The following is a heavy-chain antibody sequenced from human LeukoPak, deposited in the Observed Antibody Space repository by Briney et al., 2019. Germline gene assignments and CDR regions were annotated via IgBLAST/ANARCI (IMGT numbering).Heavy chain of an antibody. CDR1: GFTVSSNY. CDR2: IYSGGST. CDR3: TGAQYYDSSGYIV. J-gene: IGHJ4*02. V-gene: IGHV3-53*01. D-gene: IGHD3-22*01. Sequence: GGSLRLSCAASGFTVSSNYMSWVRQAPGKGLEWVSVIYSGGSTYYADSVKGRFTISRDNSKNTLYLQMNSLRAEDTAVYYCTGAQYYDSSGYIVWGQGTLVTVSS.